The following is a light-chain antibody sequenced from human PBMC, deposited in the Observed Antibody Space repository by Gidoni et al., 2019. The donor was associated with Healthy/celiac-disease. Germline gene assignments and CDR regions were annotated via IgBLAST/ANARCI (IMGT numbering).Light chain of an antibody. CDR3: ETWDSNTVV. CDR2: LEGSGSY. Sequence: QPVLTQSSSASASLGSSVKLTCTLSSGHSSYIIAWHQQQPGKAPRYLMKLEGSGSYNKGSGVPDRFSGSSSGADRYLTISNLQSEDEADYYCETWDSNTVVFGGGTKLXV. J-gene: IGLJ2*01. CDR1: SGHSSYI. V-gene: IGLV4-60*03.